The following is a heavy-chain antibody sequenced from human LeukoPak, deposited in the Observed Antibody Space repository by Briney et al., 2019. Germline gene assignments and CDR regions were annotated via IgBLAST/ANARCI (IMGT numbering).Heavy chain of an antibody. CDR2: ISYDGSNK. CDR3: AKAAGPEWELLRPVDY. Sequence: AGRSLRLSCAASGFTFSSYGMHWVRQAPGKGLEWVAVISYDGSNKYYADSVKGRFTISRDNSKNTLYLQMNSLRAEDTAVYYCAKAAGPEWELLRPVDYWGQGTLVTVSS. J-gene: IGHJ4*02. CDR1: GFTFSSYG. D-gene: IGHD1-26*01. V-gene: IGHV3-30*18.